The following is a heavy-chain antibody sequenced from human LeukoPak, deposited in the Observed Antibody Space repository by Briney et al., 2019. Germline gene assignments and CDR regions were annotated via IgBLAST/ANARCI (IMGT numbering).Heavy chain of an antibody. J-gene: IGHJ3*02. CDR1: GASIRSYY. D-gene: IGHD3-3*01. V-gene: IGHV4-59*01. Sequence: PSETLSLTCTVSGASIRSYYWSWIRQPPGKGLEWIGYIYYSGSTNYNPSLKSRVTISVDTSKNQFSLKLSSVTAADTAVYYCAREGTYYDFWRRAFDIWGQGTMVTVSS. CDR3: AREGTYYDFWRRAFDI. CDR2: IYYSGST.